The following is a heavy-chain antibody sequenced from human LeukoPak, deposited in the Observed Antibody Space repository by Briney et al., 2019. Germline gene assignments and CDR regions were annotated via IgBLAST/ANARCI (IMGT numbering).Heavy chain of an antibody. CDR2: ISSSSSYT. D-gene: IGHD2-2*01. CDR1: GFTFSDYY. V-gene: IGHV3-11*06. J-gene: IGHJ4*02. Sequence: GGSLRLSCAASGFTFSDYYMSWIRQAPGKGLEWVSYISSSSSYTNYADSVKGRFTISRDNAKNSLYLQVNSLRAEDTAVYYCAIGYCSSTSCYDYWGQGTLVTVSS. CDR3: AIGYCSSTSCYDY.